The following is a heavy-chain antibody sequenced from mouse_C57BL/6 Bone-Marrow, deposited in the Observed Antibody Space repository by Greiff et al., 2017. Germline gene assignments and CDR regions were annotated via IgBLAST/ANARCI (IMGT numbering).Heavy chain of an antibody. CDR2: IYIGNGYT. CDR3: AGDYDGSHGYFDV. V-gene: IGHV1-58*01. CDR1: GYTFTSYG. J-gene: IGHJ1*03. Sequence: VQLQQSGAELVRPGSSVKMSCKTSGYTFTSYGINWVKQRPGQGLEWIGYIYIGNGYTEYNEKFKGKATLTSDTSSSTAYMPLSSLTSEDSAIYFWAGDYDGSHGYFDVWGTGTTVTVSS. D-gene: IGHD1-2*01.